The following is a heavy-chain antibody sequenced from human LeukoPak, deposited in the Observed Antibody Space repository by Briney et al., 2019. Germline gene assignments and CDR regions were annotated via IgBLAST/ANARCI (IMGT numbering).Heavy chain of an antibody. CDR1: GGSISSYY. CDR3: ARLPWETSRPPEPDY. J-gene: IGHJ4*02. CDR2: IYYSGST. V-gene: IGHV4-59*08. D-gene: IGHD1-14*01. Sequence: KPSETLSLTCTVSGGSISSYYWSWLRQPPGKGLEWIGYIYYSGSTNYNPSLKSRVTISVDTSKNQFSLKLSSVTAADTAVYYCARLPWETSRPPEPDYWGQGTLVTVSS.